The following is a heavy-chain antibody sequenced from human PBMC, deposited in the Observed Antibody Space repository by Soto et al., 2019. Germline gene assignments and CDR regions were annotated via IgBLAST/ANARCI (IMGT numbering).Heavy chain of an antibody. Sequence: GGSLRLSCAASGFTFSSYGMHWVRQAPGKGLEWVAVISYDGSNKYYADSVKGRFTISRDNSKNTLYLQMNSLRAEDTAVYYCAKGSGAVADHYGMDVWGQGTTVTVSS. CDR2: ISYDGSNK. J-gene: IGHJ6*02. CDR3: AKGSGAVADHYGMDV. V-gene: IGHV3-30*18. CDR1: GFTFSSYG. D-gene: IGHD6-19*01.